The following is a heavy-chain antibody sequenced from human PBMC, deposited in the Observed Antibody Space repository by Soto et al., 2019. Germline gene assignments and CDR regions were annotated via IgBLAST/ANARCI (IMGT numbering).Heavy chain of an antibody. D-gene: IGHD6-13*01. Sequence: KPSETLSLTCNVSGTSIIAYYWTWIRQPPGKALEWIGYIYHRGNTYYRPSLKSRVSISIDTSQNQFSLRLNSVTAADTAVYYCARSGYGSSDFDHWGQGTLVTVSS. CDR3: ARSGYGSSDFDH. CDR1: GTSIIAYY. CDR2: IYHRGNT. J-gene: IGHJ4*01. V-gene: IGHV4-59*06.